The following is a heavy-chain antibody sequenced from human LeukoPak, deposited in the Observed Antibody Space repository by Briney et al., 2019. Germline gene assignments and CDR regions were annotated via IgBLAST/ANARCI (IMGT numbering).Heavy chain of an antibody. J-gene: IGHJ4*02. CDR1: GGSIRSYY. V-gene: IGHV4-59*04. Sequence: KPSETLSLTCTVSGGSIRSYYWSWIRQPPGEGLEWIGYLYVGGSTYYNPSLKSRVTMSVDTSKNQLSLKLSSLTAVDTAIYYCAKTASSGSYYDSWGQGTLVTVSS. CDR3: AKTASSGSYYDS. CDR2: LYVGGST. D-gene: IGHD1-26*01.